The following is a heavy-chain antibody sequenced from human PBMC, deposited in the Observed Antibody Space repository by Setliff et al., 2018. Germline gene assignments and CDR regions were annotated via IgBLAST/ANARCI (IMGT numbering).Heavy chain of an antibody. Sequence: GGSLRLSCVASGFPLAIYGIHCVRQAPGKGLEWVAFIHYDENERHYADSVKGRFTISRDDNTLYLQMSSLRADDTAVYYCARAKGNDYSMDVWGKGTTVTVSS. CDR2: IHYDENER. V-gene: IGHV3-30*02. CDR3: ARAKGNDYSMDV. CDR1: GFPLAIYG. J-gene: IGHJ6*03.